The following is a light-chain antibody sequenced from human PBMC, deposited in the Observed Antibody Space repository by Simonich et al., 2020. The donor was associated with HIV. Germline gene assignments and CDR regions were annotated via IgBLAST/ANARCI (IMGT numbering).Light chain of an antibody. V-gene: IGLV1-44*01. CDR2: RNN. J-gene: IGLJ3*02. CDR3: QSYDYSLSGWV. Sequence: QSVLTQPPSASGTPGQRVTISCSGSSSNIGSNTVNWYQQLPGTAPKLLSSRNNQRPSGVPDRFSDSKSGTSASLAITGLQAEDEADYYCQSYDYSLSGWVFGGGTKLTVL. CDR1: SSNIGSNT.